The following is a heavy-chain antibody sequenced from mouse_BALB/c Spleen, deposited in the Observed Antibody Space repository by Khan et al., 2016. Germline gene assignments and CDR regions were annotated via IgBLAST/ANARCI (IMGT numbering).Heavy chain of an antibody. V-gene: IGHV1-9*01. CDR2: ILPGSGST. CDR3: AREDWDEDY. CDR1: GFTFSSYW. J-gene: IGHJ2*01. Sequence: QVQLKESGAELMKPGASVKISCKATGFTFSSYWIEWVKQRPGPGLEWIGEILPGSGSTNYNETFKGKATFTADTSSNTAYMQLSSLTAEDSAVYYCAREDWDEDYWGQGTTLTVSS. D-gene: IGHD4-1*01.